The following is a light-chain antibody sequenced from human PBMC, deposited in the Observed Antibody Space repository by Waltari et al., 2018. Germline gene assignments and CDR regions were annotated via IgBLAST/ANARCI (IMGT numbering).Light chain of an antibody. Sequence: EIVLTQSPATLSLSPGERATLPCRASQTVGSYLAWYQQEPGQAPRLLIYDAPTRATGIPARFSGSGSGTDFTLTISRLEPEDFAVYYCQQRSSWPPRTFGQGTRLESK. J-gene: IGKJ5*01. CDR2: DAP. CDR3: QQRSSWPPRT. V-gene: IGKV3-11*01. CDR1: QTVGSY.